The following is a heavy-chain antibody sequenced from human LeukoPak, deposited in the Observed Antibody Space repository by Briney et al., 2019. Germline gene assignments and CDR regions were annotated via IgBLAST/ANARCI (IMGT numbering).Heavy chain of an antibody. V-gene: IGHV4-39*01. CDR3: ARRGGDFWSGYYKYYFDY. Sequence: SETLSLTCTVSGGSISSSSYYWGWIRQPPGKGLEWIGSIYYSGSTYYNPSLKSRVTISVDTSKNQFSLKLSSVTAADTAVYYCARRGGDFWSGYYKYYFDYWGQGTPVTVSS. D-gene: IGHD3-3*01. CDR1: GGSISSSSYY. J-gene: IGHJ4*02. CDR2: IYYSGST.